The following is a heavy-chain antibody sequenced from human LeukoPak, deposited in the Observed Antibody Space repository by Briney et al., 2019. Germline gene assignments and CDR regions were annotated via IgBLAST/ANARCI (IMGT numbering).Heavy chain of an antibody. V-gene: IGHV1-18*04. J-gene: IGHJ5*02. CDR2: FSAHVNT. Sequence: GPSRKVSCKLSGYIFTNYGIDWVRQAPGQGLEWMGWFSAHVNTYKAQEFQGRVTMTADTTTGTAYMELRSRRPDDTALYYCASGRYCTGTNCFPQWLDPWGQGTLVTVSS. CDR1: GYIFTNYG. D-gene: IGHD2-8*02. CDR3: ASGRYCTGTNCFPQWLDP.